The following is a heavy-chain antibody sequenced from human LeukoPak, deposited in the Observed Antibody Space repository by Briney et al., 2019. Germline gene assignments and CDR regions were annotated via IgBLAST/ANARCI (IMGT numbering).Heavy chain of an antibody. J-gene: IGHJ4*02. V-gene: IGHV3-23*01. CDR1: GFTFSSSA. CDR2: ISGSGSGGST. Sequence: PGGSLRLSCAASGFTFSSSAMSWVRQAPGKGLEWVSSISGSGSGGSTYYADSVKGRFIISRDNAKDSLYLQMNSLRVEDTAVYYCLRGDRRDYWGQGTLVTVSS. CDR3: LRGDRRDY.